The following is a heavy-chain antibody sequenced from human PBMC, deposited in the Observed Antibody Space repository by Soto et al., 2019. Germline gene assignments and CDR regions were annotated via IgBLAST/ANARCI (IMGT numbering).Heavy chain of an antibody. Sequence: GGSLRLSCAASGFTFSSYAMSWVRQAPGKGLEWVSAISGSGGSTYYADSVKGRFTISRDNFKNMLYLQMNSLRAEDTAVYYCAKDGREDCSSTSCYSVYWGQGTLVTVSS. J-gene: IGHJ4*02. CDR3: AKDGREDCSSTSCYSVY. CDR1: GFTFSSYA. D-gene: IGHD2-2*01. V-gene: IGHV3-23*01. CDR2: ISGSGGST.